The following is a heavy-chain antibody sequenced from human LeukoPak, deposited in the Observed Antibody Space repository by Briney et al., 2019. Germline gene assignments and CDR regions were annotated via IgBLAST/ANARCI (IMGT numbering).Heavy chain of an antibody. D-gene: IGHD3-3*01. CDR2: IYTTGFT. V-gene: IGHV4-61*02. CDR1: GGSISSGDYY. Sequence: SETLSLTCTVSGGSISSGDYYWSWIRQPAGKGLEWIGRIYTTGFTNYHPSLKSRVTVSIDTSKNQFYLKLTSVTAADTAVYYCAREDYNFLWGQGTLVTVSS. J-gene: IGHJ4*02. CDR3: AREDYNFL.